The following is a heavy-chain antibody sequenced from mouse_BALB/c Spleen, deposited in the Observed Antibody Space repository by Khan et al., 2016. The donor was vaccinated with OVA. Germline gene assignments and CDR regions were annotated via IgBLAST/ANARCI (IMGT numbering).Heavy chain of an antibody. CDR2: INTHSGVP. CDR3: ARGGAAYYRSDGGAMDY. D-gene: IGHD2-12*01. Sequence: QIQLVQSGPELKKPGETVRISCKASGYTFTTAGMQWVQKMPGKGLKWIGWINTHSGVPKYAEDFKGRFAFSSETSASTVYLQITNLTNEDTATXFCARGGAAYYRSDGGAMDYWGQGTSVTVSS. J-gene: IGHJ4*01. V-gene: IGHV9-4*02. CDR1: GYTFTTAG.